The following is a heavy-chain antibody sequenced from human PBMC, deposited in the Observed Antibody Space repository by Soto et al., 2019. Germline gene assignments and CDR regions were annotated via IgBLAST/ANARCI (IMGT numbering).Heavy chain of an antibody. CDR2: IWYDGSNK. CDR1: GFTFSSYG. J-gene: IGHJ3*02. CDR3: ARDRDRIAAADPTEMDAFDI. V-gene: IGHV3-33*01. D-gene: IGHD6-13*01. Sequence: SCAASGFTFSSYGMHWVRQAPGKGLEWVAVIWYDGSNKYYADSVKGRFTISRDNSKNTLYLQMNSLRAADTAVYYCARDRDRIAAADPTEMDAFDIWGQGTMVTV.